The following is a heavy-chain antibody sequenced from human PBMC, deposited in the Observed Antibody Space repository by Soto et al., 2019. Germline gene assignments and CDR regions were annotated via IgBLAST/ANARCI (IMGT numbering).Heavy chain of an antibody. CDR3: ARGTCSGGSGPIYYFDS. CDR1: GGSISSYY. Sequence: SETLSLTCTVSGGSISSYYWSWIRQPPGKGLEWIGYIYYSGSTNYNPSLKSRVTISVDTSKNQFSLKLSSVTAADTAVYYCARGTCSGGSGPIYYFDSWGQGTLFTVSS. CDR2: IYYSGST. J-gene: IGHJ4*02. V-gene: IGHV4-59*01. D-gene: IGHD2-15*01.